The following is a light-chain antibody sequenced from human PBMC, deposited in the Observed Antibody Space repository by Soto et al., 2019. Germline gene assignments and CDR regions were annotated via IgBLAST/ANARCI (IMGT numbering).Light chain of an antibody. CDR2: AAS. CDR1: EGIDRY. J-gene: IGKJ3*01. V-gene: IGKV1-9*01. Sequence: DIQLTQSPSFLSASIGDRVTITCRASEGIDRYLAWYRQKPGKAPRLLIYAASDLQGGVPARFSDSGSGTEFTLTIGGLEPEDFATYCCEQLRRYPRTFGPGTKVDIK. CDR3: EQLRRYPRT.